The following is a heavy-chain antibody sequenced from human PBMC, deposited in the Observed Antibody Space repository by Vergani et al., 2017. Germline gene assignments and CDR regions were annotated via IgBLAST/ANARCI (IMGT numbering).Heavy chain of an antibody. CDR3: ARDGYTLRNAFDI. CDR1: GGTFSSYT. J-gene: IGHJ3*02. V-gene: IGHV1-69*09. CDR2: IIPILGIA. D-gene: IGHD5-24*01. Sequence: QVQLVQSGAEVKKPESSVKVSCKASGGTFSSYTISWVRQAPGQGLEWMGRIIPILGIANYAQKFQGRVTITADKSTSTAYMELSSLRSEDTAVYYCARDGYTLRNAFDIWGQGTMVTVSS.